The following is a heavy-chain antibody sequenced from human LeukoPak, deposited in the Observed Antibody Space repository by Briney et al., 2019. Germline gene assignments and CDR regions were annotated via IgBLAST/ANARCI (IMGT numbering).Heavy chain of an antibody. CDR2: ISGSGGST. CDR3: AKTGGYSSSWYADAFDI. Sequence: GGSLRLSCAASGFTFSSYAMSWVRQAPGKRLEWVSAISGSGGSTYYADSVKGRFTISRDNSKNTLYLQMNSLRAEDTAVYYCAKTGGYSSSWYADAFDIWGQGTMVTVSS. CDR1: GFTFSSYA. D-gene: IGHD6-13*01. J-gene: IGHJ3*02. V-gene: IGHV3-23*01.